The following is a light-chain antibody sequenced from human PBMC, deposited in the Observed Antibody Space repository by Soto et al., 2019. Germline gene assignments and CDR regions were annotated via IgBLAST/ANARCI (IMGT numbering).Light chain of an antibody. CDR1: QSVSSK. CDR2: GAS. V-gene: IGKV3-15*01. Sequence: EIVMTQSPVTLSVSPGERATLSCRASQSVSSKLAWYQQKPGQAPRLLIYGASTRATGIPVRFSGSGSGTEFTLSISSLQSVDFAVYYCQQYNNWPQTFGQGTKLEIK. J-gene: IGKJ2*01. CDR3: QQYNNWPQT.